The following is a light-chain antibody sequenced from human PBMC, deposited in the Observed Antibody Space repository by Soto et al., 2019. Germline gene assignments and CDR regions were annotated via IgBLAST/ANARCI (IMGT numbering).Light chain of an antibody. CDR3: RSYNSSLSGAGV. CDR1: SSNIGAGYD. Sequence: QSVLTQPPSVSGAPGQSVTISCTGSSSNIGAGYDVPWYQQLPGTAPKLLIYGNSNRPSGVPDRFSGSKSGTSASLAITGLQAEDEADYYCRSYNSSLSGAGVFGTGTKLTVL. V-gene: IGLV1-40*01. J-gene: IGLJ1*01. CDR2: GNS.